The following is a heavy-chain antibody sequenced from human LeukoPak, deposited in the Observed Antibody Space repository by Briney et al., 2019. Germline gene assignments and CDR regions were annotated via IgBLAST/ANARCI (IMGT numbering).Heavy chain of an antibody. V-gene: IGHV3-23*01. J-gene: IGHJ4*02. D-gene: IGHD6-19*01. CDR1: GFTFSSYA. Sequence: GGSLRLSCGASGFTFSSYAVSWVRQAPGKGLEWVSAISGSGAGTYYADSVKGRFTISRDNSKNTVYLQMNSLSTEDTAVYYCAKTTAGYSSGRYPGWPVDYWGQGTLVTVSS. CDR3: AKTTAGYSSGRYPGWPVDY. CDR2: ISGSGAGT.